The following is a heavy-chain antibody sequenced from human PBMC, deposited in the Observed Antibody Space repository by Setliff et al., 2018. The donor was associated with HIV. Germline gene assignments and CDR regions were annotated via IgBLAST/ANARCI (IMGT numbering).Heavy chain of an antibody. D-gene: IGHD3-22*01. Sequence: ASVKVSCKASGYTFTSYYMHWVRQAPGQGLEWMGIINPSGGSTSYAQKFQGRVTMTRDTSTSTVYMELSSLRSEDTAVYYCARSDSSGYYKDWFDPWGQGTLVTVSS. J-gene: IGHJ5*02. CDR2: INPSGGST. CDR3: ARSDSSGYYKDWFDP. V-gene: IGHV1-46*01. CDR1: GYTFTSYY.